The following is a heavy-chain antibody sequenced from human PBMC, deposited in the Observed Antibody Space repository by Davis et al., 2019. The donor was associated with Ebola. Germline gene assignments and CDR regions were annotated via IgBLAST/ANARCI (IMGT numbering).Heavy chain of an antibody. D-gene: IGHD2-2*03. V-gene: IGHV3-30-3*01. CDR1: GFTFSSYA. J-gene: IGHJ6*03. CDR3: ARDAGYCSSTSCPSYYYMDV. Sequence: GESLKISCAASGFTFSSYAMHWVRQAPGKGLEWVAVISYDGSNKYYADSVKGRFTISRDNSKNTLYLQMNSLRAEDTAVYYCARDAGYCSSTSCPSYYYMDVWGKGTTVTVSS. CDR2: ISYDGSNK.